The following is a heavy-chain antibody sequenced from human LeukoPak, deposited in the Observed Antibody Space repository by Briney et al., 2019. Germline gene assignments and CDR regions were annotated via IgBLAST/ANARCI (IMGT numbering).Heavy chain of an antibody. CDR3: ARRGYSYGPSGSFDF. D-gene: IGHD5-18*01. Sequence: SATLSLTCTVSGVSISDYYWSWIRQPPGKGLEWIGYIYYSGSTNYNYNPSLKSRVTISVDTSKNQFSLRLTSVTAADTAVYYCARRGYSYGPSGSFDFWGQGTLVTVSS. J-gene: IGHJ4*02. CDR1: GVSISDYY. V-gene: IGHV4-59*01. CDR2: IYYSGSTNY.